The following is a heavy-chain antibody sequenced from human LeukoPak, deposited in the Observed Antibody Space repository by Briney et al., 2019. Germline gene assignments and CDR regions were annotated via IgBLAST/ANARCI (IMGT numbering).Heavy chain of an antibody. D-gene: IGHD4-17*01. V-gene: IGHV3-74*01. CDR1: GFTLSSYW. Sequence: GRSLRLSCAASGFTLSSYWMHWVRQAPGKGLVWVSRINSDGSSTSYGDSVKGRFTISRDNAKNTLYLHMNSLRAEDTAVYYCARDDYGDYLWWGQGTLVTVSS. CDR3: ARDDYGDYLW. CDR2: INSDGSST. J-gene: IGHJ4*02.